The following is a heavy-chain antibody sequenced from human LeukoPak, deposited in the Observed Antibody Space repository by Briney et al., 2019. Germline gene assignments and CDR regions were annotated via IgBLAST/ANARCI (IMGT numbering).Heavy chain of an antibody. D-gene: IGHD1-26*01. CDR2: INPNSGGT. CDR3: ASRRWERYDAFDI. V-gene: IGHV1-2*02. CDR1: GYTFTGYY. Sequence: ASVKVSCKASGYTFTGYYMHWVRQAPGQGLEWMGWINPNSGGTNYAQKFQGRVTMTRDTSISTAYMELSSLRSEDTAVYYCASRRWERYDAFDIWGQGTMVTVSS. J-gene: IGHJ3*02.